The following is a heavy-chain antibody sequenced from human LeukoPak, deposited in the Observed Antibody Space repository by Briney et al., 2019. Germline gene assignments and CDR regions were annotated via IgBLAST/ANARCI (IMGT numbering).Heavy chain of an antibody. CDR1: GGSIRSYY. V-gene: IGHV4-59*01. D-gene: IGHD3-3*01. Sequence: SETLSLTCTVSGGSIRSYYWSWIRQPPGKGLEWIGYIYYSGSTNYNPSLKSRVTISVDTSKNQFSLKLSSVTAADTAVYYCARFSGEVIFDYWGQGTLVTVSS. CDR3: ARFSGEVIFDY. J-gene: IGHJ4*02. CDR2: IYYSGST.